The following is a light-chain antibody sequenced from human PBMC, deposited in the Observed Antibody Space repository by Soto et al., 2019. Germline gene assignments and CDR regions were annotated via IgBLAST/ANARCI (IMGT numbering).Light chain of an antibody. J-gene: IGKJ2*01. Sequence: EIVLTQSPGTLSLSPGDRATLSCRASQSVSSSDLAWYQQKPGQAPRLLIYGASTRATGIPDRFSVSGSGTDFTLTISRLETKEFAVYYCQQYGGSPLYTFGQGTKLEIK. CDR2: GAS. V-gene: IGKV3-20*01. CDR3: QQYGGSPLYT. CDR1: QSVSSSD.